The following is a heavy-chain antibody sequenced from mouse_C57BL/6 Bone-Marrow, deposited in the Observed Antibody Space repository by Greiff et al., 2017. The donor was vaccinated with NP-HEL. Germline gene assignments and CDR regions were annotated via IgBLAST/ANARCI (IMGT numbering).Heavy chain of an antibody. D-gene: IGHD2-4*01. CDR1: GFTFSSYG. Sequence: EVQGVESGGDLVKPGGSLKLSCAASGFTFSSYGMSWVRQTPDKRLEWVATISSGGSYTYYPDSVKGRFTISRDNAKNTLYLQMSSLKSEDTAMYYGARHLITPTHYYAMDYWGQGTAVTVSS. J-gene: IGHJ4*01. CDR3: ARHLITPTHYYAMDY. CDR2: ISSGGSYT. V-gene: IGHV5-6*01.